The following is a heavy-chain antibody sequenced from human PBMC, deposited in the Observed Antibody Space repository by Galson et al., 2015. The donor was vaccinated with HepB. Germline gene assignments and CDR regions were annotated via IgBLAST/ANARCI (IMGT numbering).Heavy chain of an antibody. J-gene: IGHJ6*03. CDR2: ISWNSGSM. CDR3: AKGSGPVYYYYYMDV. V-gene: IGHV3-9*01. Sequence: SLRLSCAASGFNFDDYAMHWVRQAPGKGLEWVSGISWNSGSMAYADSVKGRFTISRDNAKNSLYLRINSLRAEDTALYYCAKGSGPVYYYYYMDVWGKGTTVTVSS. D-gene: IGHD6-25*01. CDR1: GFNFDDYA.